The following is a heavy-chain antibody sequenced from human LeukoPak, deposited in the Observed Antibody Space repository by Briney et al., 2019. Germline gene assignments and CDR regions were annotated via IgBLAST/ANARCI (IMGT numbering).Heavy chain of an antibody. D-gene: IGHD6-19*01. CDR3: ARDREAVAGTYNWFDP. Sequence: ASVKVSCKASGYTFTSYSISWVRQAPGQGLEWMGWISAYNGNTNYAQKLQGRVTMTTDTSTSTAYMELRSLRSDDTAVYYCARDREAVAGTYNWFDPWGQGTLVTVSS. CDR2: ISAYNGNT. J-gene: IGHJ5*02. CDR1: GYTFTSYS. V-gene: IGHV1-18*01.